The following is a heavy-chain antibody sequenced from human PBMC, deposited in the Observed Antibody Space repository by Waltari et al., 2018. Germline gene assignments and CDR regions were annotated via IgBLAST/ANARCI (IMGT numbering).Heavy chain of an antibody. CDR2: FDPEDGET. J-gene: IGHJ4*02. V-gene: IGHV1-24*01. Sequence: QVQLVQSGAEVKKPGASVKVSCKVSGYTLTELSMHWVRQAPGKGLEWMGGFDPEDGETIYAQKFQGRVTMTEDTSTDTAYMELSSLRSEVTAVYYCATHIGDCSSTSCYTFDYWGQGTLVTVSS. CDR3: ATHIGDCSSTSCYTFDY. CDR1: GYTLTELS. D-gene: IGHD2-2*02.